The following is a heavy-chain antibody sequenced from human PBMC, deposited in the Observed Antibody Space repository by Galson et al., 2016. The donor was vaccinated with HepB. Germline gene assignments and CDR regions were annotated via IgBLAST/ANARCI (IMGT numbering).Heavy chain of an antibody. CDR2: ISSSGHKT. V-gene: IGHV3-23*01. CDR1: GFTSGSYP. Sequence: SLRLSCAASGFTSGSYPMSWVRQAPGEGLEWVSAISSSGHKTYYTDSVKGRFTISRDNSKNTVYLQMNSLKTEDTAVYYCTRHLDPGYSSSWYFWFDPWGQGTLVTVSS. CDR3: TRHLDPGYSSSWYFWFDP. J-gene: IGHJ5*02. D-gene: IGHD6-13*01.